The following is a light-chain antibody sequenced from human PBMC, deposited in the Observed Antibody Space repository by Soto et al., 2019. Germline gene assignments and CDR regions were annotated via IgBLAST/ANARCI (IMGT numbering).Light chain of an antibody. Sequence: IVMTQSPSTLAVSPGERATLSCRASQSVSSNLAWYQQNPGQAPRLLIYDASTRATGIPARFSGSGSETEFTLTISSLQSEDFAVYYCQQYNNWPQTVGQGTKVDSK. V-gene: IGKV3-15*01. CDR2: DAS. CDR1: QSVSSN. CDR3: QQYNNWPQT. J-gene: IGKJ1*01.